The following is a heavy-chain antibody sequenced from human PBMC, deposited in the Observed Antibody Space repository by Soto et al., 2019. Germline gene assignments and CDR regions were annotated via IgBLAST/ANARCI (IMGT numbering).Heavy chain of an antibody. CDR1: GLAITRKA. Sequence: GASAKPGCEACGLAITRKASSSARQAPGQGLEWMGWISAYNGNTNYAQKLQGRVTMTTDTSTSTAYMELRSLRSYDTALYYYGRGTTVETGNYWGQGTLVTGSS. CDR3: GRGTTVETGNY. D-gene: IGHD4-17*01. CDR2: ISAYNGNT. J-gene: IGHJ4*02. V-gene: IGHV1-18*01.